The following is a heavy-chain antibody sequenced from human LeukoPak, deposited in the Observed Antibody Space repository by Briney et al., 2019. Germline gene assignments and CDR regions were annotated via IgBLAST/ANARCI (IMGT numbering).Heavy chain of an antibody. J-gene: IGHJ4*02. D-gene: IGHD6-19*01. CDR2: INPSGGTT. Sequence: ASVKVSCKASGYIFTSYNIYWVRQAPRQGLEWMGIINPSGGTTNYAQKFKGRVTMTRDTSTSTVYMELSSLRSEDTAVYYCARFAVHRRLTVAGQFGLDYWGQGTLVTVSS. V-gene: IGHV1-46*01. CDR3: ARFAVHRRLTVAGQFGLDY. CDR1: GYIFTSYN.